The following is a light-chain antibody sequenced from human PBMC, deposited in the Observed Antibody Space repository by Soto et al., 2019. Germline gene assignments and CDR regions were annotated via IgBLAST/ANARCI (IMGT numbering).Light chain of an antibody. V-gene: IGKV3-20*01. Sequence: EIVLTQSPGTLSLSPGERATLSFRASQSVSSNYLAWYQQKPGQAPRLLIYGASSRATGIPDRFSGSGSGTDFTLTISRLEPEDYAVYYCQQYGHSLWTFGQGTKVDI. J-gene: IGKJ1*01. CDR1: QSVSSNY. CDR3: QQYGHSLWT. CDR2: GAS.